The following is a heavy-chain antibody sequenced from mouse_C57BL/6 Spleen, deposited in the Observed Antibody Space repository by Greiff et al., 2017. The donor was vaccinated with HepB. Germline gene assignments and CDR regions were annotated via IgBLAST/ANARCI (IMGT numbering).Heavy chain of an antibody. CDR2: IYPGSGST. D-gene: IGHD1-1*01. V-gene: IGHV1-55*01. Sequence: QVQLQQPGAELVKPGASVKMSCKASGYTFTSYWITWVKQRPGQGLEWIGDIYPGSGSTNYNEKFKSKATLTVDTSSSTAYMQLSSLTSEDSAVYYCATGYSGSSPWYFDVWGTGTTVTVSS. CDR1: GYTFTSYW. CDR3: ATGYSGSSPWYFDV. J-gene: IGHJ1*03.